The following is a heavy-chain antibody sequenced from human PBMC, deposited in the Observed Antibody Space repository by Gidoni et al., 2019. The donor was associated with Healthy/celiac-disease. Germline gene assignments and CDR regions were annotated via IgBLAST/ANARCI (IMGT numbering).Heavy chain of an antibody. CDR3: ARQSVDYGSGTRTYYFDY. CDR2: ST. V-gene: IGHV4-59*08. J-gene: IGHJ4*02. D-gene: IGHD3-10*01. Sequence: STNYNPSLKSRVTISVDTSKNQFSLKLSSVTAADTAVYYCARQSVDYGSGTRTYYFDYWGQGTLVTVSS.